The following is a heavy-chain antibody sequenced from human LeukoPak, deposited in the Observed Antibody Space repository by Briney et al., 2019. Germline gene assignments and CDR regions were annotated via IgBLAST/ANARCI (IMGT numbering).Heavy chain of an antibody. CDR1: GGSISSYY. J-gene: IGHJ5*02. D-gene: IGHD1-14*01. V-gene: IGHV4-59*01. CDR3: ARGKDPPTTGFDP. Sequence: SETLSLTCTVSGGSISSYYWSWLRQPPGKGLEWIGYVYYSGSTNYNPSLKSRVTISVDTSKSQFSLKLSSVTAADTAVYYCARGKDPPTTGFDPWGQGTLVTVSS. CDR2: VYYSGST.